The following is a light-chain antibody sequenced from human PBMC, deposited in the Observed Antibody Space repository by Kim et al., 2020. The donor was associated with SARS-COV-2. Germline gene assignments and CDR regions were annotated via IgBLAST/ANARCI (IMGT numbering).Light chain of an antibody. CDR3: LQHNDYPLT. J-gene: IGKJ4*01. V-gene: IGKV1-17*03. Sequence: SASVGDRVTITCRASHGIGNYLAWFQRKPGKVPQRLIYAASRLQGGVPSRFSGTGSGTEFTLTISSLQPEDFATYYCLQHNDYPLTFGGGTKVEI. CDR2: AAS. CDR1: HGIGNY.